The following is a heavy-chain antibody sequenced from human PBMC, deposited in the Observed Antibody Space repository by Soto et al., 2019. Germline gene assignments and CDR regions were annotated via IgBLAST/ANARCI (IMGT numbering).Heavy chain of an antibody. CDR1: GFTFSSFS. V-gene: IGHV3-23*01. CDR2: FSTGGDGGAT. Sequence: GGSLRLSCAASGFTFSSFSMSWVRQAPGKGLAWVSGFSTGGDGGATYYADSVKVRFTISRNNSNNTLFLQMNGLRAEDTAIYYCAKKVNSGAGSQFFDYWGQGALVTVSS. D-gene: IGHD3-10*01. J-gene: IGHJ4*02. CDR3: AKKVNSGAGSQFFDY.